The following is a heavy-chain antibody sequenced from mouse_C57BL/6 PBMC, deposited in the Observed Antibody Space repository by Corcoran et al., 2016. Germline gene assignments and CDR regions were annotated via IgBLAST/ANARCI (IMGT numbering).Heavy chain of an antibody. J-gene: IGHJ2*01. Sequence: QVQLKQSGAELVRPGASVKLSCKASGYTFTDYYINWVKQRPGQGLEWIARIYPGSGNTYYNEKFKGKATLTAEKSSSTAYMQLSSLTSEDSVVYFCARSNGNYYFDYWGQGTTLTVSS. D-gene: IGHD2-1*01. CDR3: ARSNGNYYFDY. V-gene: IGHV1-76*01. CDR2: IYPGSGNT. CDR1: GYTFTDYY.